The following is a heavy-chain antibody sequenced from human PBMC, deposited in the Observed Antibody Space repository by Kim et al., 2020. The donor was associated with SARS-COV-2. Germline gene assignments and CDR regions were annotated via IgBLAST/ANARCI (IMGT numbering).Heavy chain of an antibody. D-gene: IGHD6-19*01. CDR1: GYSFTSYW. CDR2: IYPGDSDT. Sequence: GESLKISCKGSGYSFTSYWIGWVRQMPGKGLEWMGIIYPGDSDTRYSPSFQGQVTISADKSISTAYLQWSSLKVSDTAMYYCARHPSSGWYSTPNDEYFHRWGQGTLVTVSS. J-gene: IGHJ1*01. V-gene: IGHV5-51*01. CDR3: ARHPSSGWYSTPNDEYFHR.